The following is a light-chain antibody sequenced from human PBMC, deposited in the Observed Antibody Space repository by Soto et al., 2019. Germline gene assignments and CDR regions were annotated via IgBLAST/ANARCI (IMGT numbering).Light chain of an antibody. V-gene: IGKV1-9*01. J-gene: IGKJ1*01. CDR1: DDITNY. Sequence: IQLTQSPSSLSASVGDRVTVTCRASDDITNYLAWYQQKAGKAPKLLIYDASTLYSGVPSRFSGSGSGTDFTLTISGLQPDDFATYYCQHYDTYRATFGLGTKVDI. CDR3: QHYDTYRAT. CDR2: DAS.